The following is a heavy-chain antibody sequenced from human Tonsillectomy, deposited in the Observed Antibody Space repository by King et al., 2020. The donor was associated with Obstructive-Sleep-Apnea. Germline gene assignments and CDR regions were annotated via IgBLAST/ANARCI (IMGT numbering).Heavy chain of an antibody. J-gene: IGHJ3*02. CDR2: ISSSIIYI. Sequence: VQLVQSGGGLVKPGGSLRLSCAASGFALSTYSMHWVRQAPGKGLEWVSSISSSIIYIYYADSVKGRFTISRDNAKNSLYLQMNSLRDEDTAVYYCARDGIDGFDIWGQGTMVTVSS. D-gene: IGHD1-14*01. CDR3: ARDGIDGFDI. CDR1: GFALSTYS. V-gene: IGHV3-21*06.